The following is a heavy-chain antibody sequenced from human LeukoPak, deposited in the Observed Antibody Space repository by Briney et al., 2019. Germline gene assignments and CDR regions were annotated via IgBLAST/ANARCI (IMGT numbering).Heavy chain of an antibody. D-gene: IGHD3-3*01. Sequence: GGSLRLSCAASGFIFSNYWMGWVRQAPGKGLEWVANIKRDRSEKYYVDSVKGRFTISRDNAQNSLYLQMNSLRAEDTAVYYCARDKEAAVDFWSGYYPLWGQGTLVTVSS. CDR1: GFIFSNYW. CDR3: ARDKEAAVDFWSGYYPL. V-gene: IGHV3-7*01. CDR2: IKRDRSEK. J-gene: IGHJ4*02.